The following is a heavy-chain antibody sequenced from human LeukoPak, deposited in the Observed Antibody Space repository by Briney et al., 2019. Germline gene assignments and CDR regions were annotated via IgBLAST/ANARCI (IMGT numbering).Heavy chain of an antibody. CDR1: GFTFSIYA. J-gene: IGHJ4*02. CDR2: ITGSGGGT. D-gene: IGHD3-10*01. Sequence: PGGSLRLSCAASGFTFSIYAMTWVRQTPGKGLEWVSTITGSGGGTYYADSVKGRFTISRDNSKDTLYLQLNSLRAEDTAVYYCAKGHYYGSGSLDYWGQGTLVTVSS. CDR3: AKGHYYGSGSLDY. V-gene: IGHV3-23*01.